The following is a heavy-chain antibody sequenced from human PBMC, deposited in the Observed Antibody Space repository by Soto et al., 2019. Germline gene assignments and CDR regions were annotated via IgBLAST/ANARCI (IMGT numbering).Heavy chain of an antibody. J-gene: IGHJ4*02. CDR1: GFTFSDYY. CDR3: ARGRGAAADYFAF. Sequence: QVQLVESGGGLVKPGGSLRLSCAVSGFTFSDYYMTWIRQAPGTGLEWVSYISSSTSHTNYADSVKGRFTISRDNAKNSLSLQMNSLRAEDTAVYYCARGRGAAADYFAFWGQGTLVTVSS. CDR2: ISSSTSHT. D-gene: IGHD6-13*01. V-gene: IGHV3-11*05.